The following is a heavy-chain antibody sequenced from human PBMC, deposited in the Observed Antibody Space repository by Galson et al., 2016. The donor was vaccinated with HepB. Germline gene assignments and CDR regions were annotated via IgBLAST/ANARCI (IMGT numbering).Heavy chain of an antibody. Sequence: SLRLSCAASGFTFSSYWMHWVRQAPGRGLVWVSRISSDGSTTDYADSVKGRFTISRDRGTSSVSLQMGSLRAEDTAIYYCAREGQSSGHCGAFDWWGQGTLVTV. CDR2: ISSDGSTT. CDR3: AREGQSSGHCGAFDW. CDR1: GFTFSSYW. J-gene: IGHJ4*02. V-gene: IGHV3-74*01. D-gene: IGHD2-21*01.